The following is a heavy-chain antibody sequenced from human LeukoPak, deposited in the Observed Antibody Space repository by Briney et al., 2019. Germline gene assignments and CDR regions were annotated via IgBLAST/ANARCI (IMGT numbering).Heavy chain of an antibody. CDR1: EYSFTSYW. V-gene: IGHV5-51*01. Sequence: GESLKISCKGSEYSFTSYWIGWARQMPGKGLEWMGIIYPGDSDTRYSPSFQGQVTISADKSISTAYLQWSSLKASDTAMYYCAKTYYYGSGSPADAFDIWGQGTMVTVSS. CDR3: AKTYYYGSGSPADAFDI. D-gene: IGHD3-10*01. J-gene: IGHJ3*02. CDR2: IYPGDSDT.